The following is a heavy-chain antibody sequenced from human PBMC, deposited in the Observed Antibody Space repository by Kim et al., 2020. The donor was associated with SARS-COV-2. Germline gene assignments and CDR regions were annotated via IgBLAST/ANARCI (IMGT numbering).Heavy chain of an antibody. D-gene: IGHD3-22*01. CDR1: GGSISRYY. J-gene: IGHJ3*02. Sequence: SETLSLTCTVSGGSISRYYWSWIRQPPGKGLEWIGYIYYSGSTSYNASLKSRVTISVDTSNNQFSLKLSSVTAADTAVYYCAIGPSGYYQTDAFVIWGQGTMVTVAS. CDR2: IYYSGST. V-gene: IGHV4-59*13. CDR3: AIGPSGYYQTDAFVI.